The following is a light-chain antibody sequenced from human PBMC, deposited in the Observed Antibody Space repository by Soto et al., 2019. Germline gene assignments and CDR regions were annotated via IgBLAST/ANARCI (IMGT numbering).Light chain of an antibody. CDR2: DVS. CDR1: SSDVGGYNY. V-gene: IGLV2-14*01. J-gene: IGLJ1*01. CDR3: SSYTRSSTRG. Sequence: QSALTQPASVSGSPGQSITISCTGTSSDVGGYNYVSWYQQHPGKAPKLMIYDVSNRPSGVSNRFSGSKSGNTASLTISGLQAEDEADYYCSSYTRSSTRGFGTGTTLTVL.